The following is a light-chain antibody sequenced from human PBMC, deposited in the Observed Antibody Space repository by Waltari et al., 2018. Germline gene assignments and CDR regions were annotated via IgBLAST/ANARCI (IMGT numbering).Light chain of an antibody. CDR1: SSDVGNYNL. Sequence: QSALTQPDSVSGSPGQSITISCTGPSSDVGNYNLVSWYQQHPGKAPKLMIYEGNKRPSGVSNRFSGSKSGNMASLTISGLQAEDEADYYCCSYAGSSAPRVFGGGTKLTVL. CDR2: EGN. CDR3: CSYAGSSAPRV. J-gene: IGLJ3*02. V-gene: IGLV2-23*01.